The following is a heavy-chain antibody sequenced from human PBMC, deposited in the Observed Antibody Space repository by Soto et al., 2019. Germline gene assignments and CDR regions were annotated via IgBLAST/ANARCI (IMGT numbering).Heavy chain of an antibody. J-gene: IGHJ4*02. CDR1: GFTFSSYA. Sequence: PGGSLRLSCAASGFTFSSYAMSWVRQAPGKGLEWVSAISGSGGSTYYADSVKGRFTISRDNSKNTLYLQMNSLRAEDTAVYYCAKLSPCWELHFCPGPYFDYWGQGTLVTVSS. D-gene: IGHD1-26*01. CDR3: AKLSPCWELHFCPGPYFDY. V-gene: IGHV3-23*01. CDR2: ISGSGGST.